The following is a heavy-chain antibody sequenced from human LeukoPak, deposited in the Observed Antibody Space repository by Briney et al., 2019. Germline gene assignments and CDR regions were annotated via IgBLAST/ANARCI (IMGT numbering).Heavy chain of an antibody. CDR1: GGSFSDYY. V-gene: IGHV4-34*01. CDR3: ASTSGDGYFDY. CDR2: INHSGST. D-gene: IGHD2-21*01. Sequence: SETLSLTCAVYGGSFSDYYWSWIRQPPGKGLKWIGEINHSGSTNYNPSLKSRVTISIDTSKNQFSLKLTSVTAADTAVYYCASTSGDGYFDYWGQGTLVTVSS. J-gene: IGHJ4*02.